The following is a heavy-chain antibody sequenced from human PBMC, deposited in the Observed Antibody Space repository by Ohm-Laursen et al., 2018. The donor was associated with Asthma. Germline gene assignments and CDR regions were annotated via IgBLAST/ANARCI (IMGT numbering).Heavy chain of an antibody. J-gene: IGHJ6*02. V-gene: IGHV1-69*01. CDR1: GGTFSSYA. CDR2: IIPIFGTA. D-gene: IGHD2-2*01. Sequence: GSSVKVSCKASGGTFSSYAISWVRQAPGQGLEWMGGIIPIFGTANYAQKFQGRVTITADESTSTAYMELSSLRSEDTAVYYCAKDLVVVVPAAYRVYYYYGMDVWGQGTTVTVSS. CDR3: AKDLVVVVPAAYRVYYYYGMDV.